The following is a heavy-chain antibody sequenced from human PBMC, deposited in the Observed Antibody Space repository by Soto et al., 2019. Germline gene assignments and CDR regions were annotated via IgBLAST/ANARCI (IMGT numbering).Heavy chain of an antibody. CDR3: AKGSGWYEDYYGMDV. J-gene: IGHJ6*02. D-gene: IGHD6-19*01. Sequence: GGSLRLSCAASGFTFSSYAMSWVRQAPGKGLEWVSAISGSGGSTYYADSVKGRFTISRDNSKNTLYLQMNSLRAEGTAVYYCAKGSGWYEDYYGMDVWGQGTTVTVSS. CDR1: GFTFSSYA. V-gene: IGHV3-23*01. CDR2: ISGSGGST.